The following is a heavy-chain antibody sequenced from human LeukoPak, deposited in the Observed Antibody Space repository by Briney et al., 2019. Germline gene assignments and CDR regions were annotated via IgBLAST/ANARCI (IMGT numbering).Heavy chain of an antibody. Sequence: ASVKVSCKASGGTFSSYAISWVRQAPGQGLEWMGWINPNSGGTNYAQKFQGRVTMTRDTSISTAYMELSRLRSDDTAVYYCATRDYDILTGPYYYYGMDVWGQGTTVTVSS. CDR1: GGTFSSYA. J-gene: IGHJ6*02. CDR3: ATRDYDILTGPYYYYGMDV. V-gene: IGHV1-2*02. D-gene: IGHD3-9*01. CDR2: INPNSGGT.